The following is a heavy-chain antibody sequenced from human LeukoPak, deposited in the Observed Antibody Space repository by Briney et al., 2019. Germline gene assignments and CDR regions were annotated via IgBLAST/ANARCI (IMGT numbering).Heavy chain of an antibody. J-gene: IGHJ3*02. CDR2: IRGSGDSS. CDR1: GFPFASYA. CDR3: AKDYYGSSGYYHYDAFDI. V-gene: IGHV3-23*01. Sequence: PGGSLRLPSAASGFPFASYAMSGVRQVPGNGLEWVSTIRGSGDSSYYADSVKGRFTISRDNSKNTLYLQMNSLRAEDTAAYYCAKDYYGSSGYYHYDAFDIWGQGTMVTVSS. D-gene: IGHD3-22*01.